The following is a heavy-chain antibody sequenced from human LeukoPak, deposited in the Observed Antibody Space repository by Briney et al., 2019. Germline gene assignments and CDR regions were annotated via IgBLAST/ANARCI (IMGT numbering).Heavy chain of an antibody. CDR2: IYYSGST. CDR1: GGSISSSSYY. D-gene: IGHD3-3*01. CDR3: ARGSLDFWSCYPFGY. V-gene: IGHV4-39*07. Sequence: SETLSLTCTVSGGSISSSSYYWGWIRQPPGTRLEWIGSIYYSGSTYYNPSLKSRVTISIDTSKNQFSLTLSSVTAADTAVYYCARGSLDFWSCYPFGYWVRGTLVTVSS. J-gene: IGHJ4*02.